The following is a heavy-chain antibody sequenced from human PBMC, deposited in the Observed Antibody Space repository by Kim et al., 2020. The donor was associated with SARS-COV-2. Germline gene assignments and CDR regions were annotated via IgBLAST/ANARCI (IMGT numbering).Heavy chain of an antibody. CDR1: GFTFSSYA. Sequence: GGSLRLSCAASGFTFSSYAMSWVRQAPGKGLEWVSSITTTGGSTYYADSVKGRFSISRDNSKNTLYMQMNSLRVEDTAVYYCAKHRMGVAKAFDYWGQGTLLTASS. CDR3: AKHRMGVAKAFDY. CDR2: ITTTGGST. V-gene: IGHV3-23*01. D-gene: IGHD3-10*01. J-gene: IGHJ4*02.